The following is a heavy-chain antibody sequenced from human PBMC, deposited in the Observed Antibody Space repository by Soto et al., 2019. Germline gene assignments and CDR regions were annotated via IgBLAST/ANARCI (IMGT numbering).Heavy chain of an antibody. CDR2: IYAGNGNT. D-gene: IGHD5-18*01. CDR3: AREGYRFGMDV. Sequence: QVQLVQSGAEVKKPGASVKVSCKASGYTFSSYGLHWVRQAPGQRLEWMGWIYAGNGNTKYSHKFQGRVTITRDTSASTVYMELSSLRSEDTALYYCAREGYRFGMDVWGQGATVTVSS. J-gene: IGHJ6*02. CDR1: GYTFSSYG. V-gene: IGHV1-3*01.